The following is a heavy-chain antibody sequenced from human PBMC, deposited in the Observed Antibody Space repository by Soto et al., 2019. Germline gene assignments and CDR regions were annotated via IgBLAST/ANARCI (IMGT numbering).Heavy chain of an antibody. CDR1: GXTFSNEC. V-gene: IGHV3-15*01. CDR3: STVRAVPGSAY. CDR2: IKSKADGGAT. Sequence: GSLRLSCAASGXTFSNECMNWVRQAPGKGLEWVGRIKSKADGGATDYAAPVKGRFTVSRDDSTNTLYLQMSSMKTEDTALYYCSTVRAVPGSAYWGQGTLVTVS. D-gene: IGHD6-19*01. J-gene: IGHJ4*02.